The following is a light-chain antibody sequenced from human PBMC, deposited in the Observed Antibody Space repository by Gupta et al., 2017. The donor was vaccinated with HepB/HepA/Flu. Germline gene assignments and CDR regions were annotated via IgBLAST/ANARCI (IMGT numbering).Light chain of an antibody. V-gene: IGKV3-11*01. CDR2: DAS. J-gene: IGKJ4*01. CDR1: QRISSY. CDR3: QQRKDWPLT. Sequence: EIVMTQSPCTLSLSPGERATLSCRASQRISSYLAWYQQKPGQAPRLLIYDASNRATGIPARFSGSGSGTDFTLTISRLEPEDFAVYYCQQRKDWPLTFGGGTKVEIK.